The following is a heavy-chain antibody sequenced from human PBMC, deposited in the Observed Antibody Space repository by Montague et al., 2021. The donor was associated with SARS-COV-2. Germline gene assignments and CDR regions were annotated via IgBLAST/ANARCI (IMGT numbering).Heavy chain of an antibody. CDR1: GGSISSTSYY. J-gene: IGHJ3*02. D-gene: IGHD3-10*01. Sequence: SETLSLTCTVSGGSISSTSYYWGWIRQPPGKGLEWIGSISHSGSTHYKPSLKSRVTISVDTSKNQFSLRLSSVTAADTAVYYCARHITGSGNAFDIWGQGTMVTVSS. CDR2: ISHSGST. CDR3: ARHITGSGNAFDI. V-gene: IGHV4-39*01.